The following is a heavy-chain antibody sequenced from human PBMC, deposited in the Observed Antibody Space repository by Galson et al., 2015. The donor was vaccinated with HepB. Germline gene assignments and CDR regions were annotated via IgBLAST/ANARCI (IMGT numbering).Heavy chain of an antibody. V-gene: IGHV3-33*01. CDR2: IYDGARNE. D-gene: IGHD6-19*01. CDR1: GFTFSNYG. CDR3: ARDQQWLEYYFDY. J-gene: IGHJ4*02. Sequence: SLRLSCAASGFTFSNYGIHWVRQAPGKGLEWVAGIYDGARNEFYGESVNGRFTIARDNSKKTVHLQMNSLRVEDTAVYYCARDQQWLEYYFDYWGQGTLVTVSS.